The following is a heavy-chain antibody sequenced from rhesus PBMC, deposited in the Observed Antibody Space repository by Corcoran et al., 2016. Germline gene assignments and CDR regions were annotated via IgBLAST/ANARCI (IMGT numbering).Heavy chain of an antibody. Sequence: QVKLQQWGEGLVKPSETLSLTCAVYGGSISGYYWSWIRQPPGKGLEWIGNIDGNTPTTNYNPSIKNRVTISKDTSKYQFSLKLSSVTAADTAIYYCTRHNIWTGYSPRFDYWGQGVLVTVSS. V-gene: IGHV4-73*01. D-gene: IGHD3-3*01. CDR2: IDGNTPTT. J-gene: IGHJ4*01. CDR1: GGSISGYY. CDR3: TRHNIWTGYSPRFDY.